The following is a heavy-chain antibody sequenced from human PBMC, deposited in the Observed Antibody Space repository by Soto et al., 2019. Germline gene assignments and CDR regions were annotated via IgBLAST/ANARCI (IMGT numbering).Heavy chain of an antibody. Sequence: QVQLVQSGAEVKKPGASVKVSCKASGYTFTSYGISWVRQAPGQGLEWMGWISAYNGNTNYAQKLQGRVTMTTDTSTSTAYMELRSPRSDDTAVYYCARDSGYSSSWYADYYYYGMDVWGQGTTVTVSS. CDR2: ISAYNGNT. CDR3: ARDSGYSSSWYADYYYYGMDV. V-gene: IGHV1-18*01. CDR1: GYTFTSYG. J-gene: IGHJ6*02. D-gene: IGHD6-13*01.